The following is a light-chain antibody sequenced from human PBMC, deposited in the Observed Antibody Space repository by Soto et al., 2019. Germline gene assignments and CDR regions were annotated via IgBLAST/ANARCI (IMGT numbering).Light chain of an antibody. J-gene: IGLJ1*01. CDR2: DVR. CDR3: SAYTTSSTPYV. CDR1: SNDVGGYNY. Sequence: QSALTQPASVSGSPGQSITISCTGTSNDVGGYNYVSWYQQHPDTAPKLIIYDVRYRPSGVSNRFSGSKSGNTASLTISGIHAEEQPDSSCSAYTTSSTPYVFGSGTKVTVL. V-gene: IGLV2-14*03.